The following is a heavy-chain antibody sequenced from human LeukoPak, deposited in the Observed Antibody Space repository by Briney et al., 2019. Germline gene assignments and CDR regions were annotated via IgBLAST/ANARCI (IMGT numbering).Heavy chain of an antibody. Sequence: ASVKVSCKASGYTFTSYYMHWVRQAPGQGLEWMGIINPSGGRTSYAQKFQGRGTMTRDTYTSKVYMELSRLRSGDTDGYYCARVGELLGFDYWGQGTLVTVSS. CDR1: GYTFTSYY. V-gene: IGHV1-46*01. CDR2: INPSGGRT. J-gene: IGHJ4*02. CDR3: ARVGELLGFDY. D-gene: IGHD3-16*01.